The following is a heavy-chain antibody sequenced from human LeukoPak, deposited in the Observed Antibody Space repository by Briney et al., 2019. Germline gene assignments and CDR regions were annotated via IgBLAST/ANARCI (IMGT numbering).Heavy chain of an antibody. V-gene: IGHV1-8*01. CDR1: GYTFTSYD. D-gene: IGHD4-11*01. Sequence: ASVKVSCKASGYTFTSYDINWVRLATRQRRGCKGWVYPNSGNKGYAQNFQGRGTISRNTSTSTAYMELSSLRSDDTAVYYCTRGRATVTTHWFVPRGQGTLVIVCS. CDR3: TRGRATVTTHWFVP. CDR2: VYPNSGNK. J-gene: IGHJ5*02.